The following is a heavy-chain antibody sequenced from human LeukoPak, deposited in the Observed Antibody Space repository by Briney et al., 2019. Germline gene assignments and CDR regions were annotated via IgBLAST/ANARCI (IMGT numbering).Heavy chain of an antibody. D-gene: IGHD2-15*01. CDR3: ARDDCSGGSCYLPNDY. J-gene: IGHJ4*02. CDR1: GYTFTSYA. V-gene: IGHV7-4-1*02. Sequence: ASVKVSCKPSGYTFTSYAMNWVRQAPGQGLEGMGWINTNTGNPTYAQGFTGRFVFSLDTSVSTAYLQISSLKAEDTAVYYCARDDCSGGSCYLPNDYWGQGTLVTVSS. CDR2: INTNTGNP.